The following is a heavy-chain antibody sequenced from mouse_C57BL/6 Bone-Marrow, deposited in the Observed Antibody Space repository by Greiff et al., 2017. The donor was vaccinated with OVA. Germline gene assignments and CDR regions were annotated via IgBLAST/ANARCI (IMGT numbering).Heavy chain of an antibody. V-gene: IGHV1-63*01. CDR3: ARIITTVVAPLRYFDV. Sequence: VQLQQSGAELVRPGTSVKMSCKASGYTFTNYWIGWAKQRPGHGLEWIGDIYPGGGYTNYNEKFKGKATLTADKSSSTAYMQFSSLTSEDSAIYYCARIITTVVAPLRYFDVWGTGTTVTVSS. J-gene: IGHJ1*03. CDR1: GYTFTNYW. D-gene: IGHD1-1*01. CDR2: IYPGGGYT.